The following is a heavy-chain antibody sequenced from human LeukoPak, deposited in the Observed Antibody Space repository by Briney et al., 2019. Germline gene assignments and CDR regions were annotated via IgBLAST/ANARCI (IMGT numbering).Heavy chain of an antibody. CDR1: GGSFSGYY. Sequence: SETLSLTCAVYGGSFSGYYWSWIRQPPGKGLEWIGEINHSGSTNYNPSLKSRVTISVDTSKNQFSLKLSSVTAADTAVYYCASGYCSSTSCPGYFDLWGRGTLVTVSS. CDR2: INHSGST. V-gene: IGHV4-34*01. D-gene: IGHD2-2*01. CDR3: ASGYCSSTSCPGYFDL. J-gene: IGHJ2*01.